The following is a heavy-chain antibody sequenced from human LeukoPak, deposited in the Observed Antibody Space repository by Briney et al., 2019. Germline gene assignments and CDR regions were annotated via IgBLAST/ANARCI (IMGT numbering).Heavy chain of an antibody. V-gene: IGHV1-2*02. Sequence: GASVKVSCKASGYTFTGYYMHWVRQAPGQGLEWMGWINPNSGDTNYAQKFQGRVTMTRDTSISTAYMELSSLRSDDTAVYYCARRSTSSWSWSHPWGQGTLLTVSS. CDR1: GYTFTGYY. D-gene: IGHD6-6*01. J-gene: IGHJ5*02. CDR2: INPNSGDT. CDR3: ARRSTSSWSWSHP.